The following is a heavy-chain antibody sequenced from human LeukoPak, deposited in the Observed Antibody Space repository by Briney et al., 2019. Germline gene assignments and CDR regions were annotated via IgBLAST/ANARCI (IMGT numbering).Heavy chain of an antibody. V-gene: IGHV4-34*01. Sequence: PSETLSLTCAVYGGSFSGYYWSLIRQPRGKGLEWIGEINHSGSTNYNPSLKSRVTISVDTSKNQFSLKLSSVTAADTAVYYCARGRITMVRGVRTFDYWGQGTLVTVSS. J-gene: IGHJ4*02. CDR1: GGSFSGYY. CDR2: INHSGST. CDR3: ARGRITMVRGVRTFDY. D-gene: IGHD3-10*01.